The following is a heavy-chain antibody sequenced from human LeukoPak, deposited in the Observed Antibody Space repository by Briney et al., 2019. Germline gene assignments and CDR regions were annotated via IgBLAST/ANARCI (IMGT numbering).Heavy chain of an antibody. V-gene: IGHV4-4*07. CDR3: ARDWGSSGWYDY. Sequence: SETLSLTCTVSGGSISSYYWRWIRQPAGKGLEWIGRIYTSGCTNYNPSLKSRVTMSVDTSKNQFSLKLSSVTAADTAVYYCARDWGSSGWYDYWGQGTLVTVSS. CDR2: IYTSGCT. D-gene: IGHD6-19*01. CDR1: GGSISSYY. J-gene: IGHJ4*02.